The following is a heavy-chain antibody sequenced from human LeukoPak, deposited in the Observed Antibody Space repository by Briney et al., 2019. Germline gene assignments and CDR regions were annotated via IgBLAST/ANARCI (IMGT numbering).Heavy chain of an antibody. CDR2: ISHSGST. Sequence: SETLPLTCTVSGSSISSSYYGAWIRQPPGKGLEWIATISHSGSTYYNPSLKSRVTISADTSQNQHSLRLNSVTVADTAVYYCARVNTVMATFDYWGQGTPVTVSS. V-gene: IGHV4-38-2*02. J-gene: IGHJ4*02. CDR3: ARVNTVMATFDY. D-gene: IGHD5-24*01. CDR1: GSSISSSYY.